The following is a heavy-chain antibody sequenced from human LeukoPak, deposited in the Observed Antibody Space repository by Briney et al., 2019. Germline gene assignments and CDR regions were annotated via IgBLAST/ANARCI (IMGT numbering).Heavy chain of an antibody. CDR3: ARDPGYSYGPFDY. V-gene: IGHV1-2*01. CDR2: INPNSGGT. Sequence: VASVKVSCKASGYTFTGYYMHWVRQAPGQGLEWVGCINPNSGGTNYVQTFRGRGTITRDTSISTAYMELSRLRSDDTVGYYCARDPGYSYGPFDYWGQGTLVTVSS. D-gene: IGHD5-18*01. J-gene: IGHJ4*02. CDR1: GYTFTGYY.